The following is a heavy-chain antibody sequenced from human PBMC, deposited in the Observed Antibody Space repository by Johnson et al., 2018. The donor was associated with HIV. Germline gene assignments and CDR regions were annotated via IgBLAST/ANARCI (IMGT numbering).Heavy chain of an antibody. CDR1: GFDVTSHY. CDR3: ARATNPRMATITDDGFDI. J-gene: IGHJ3*02. CDR2: ISYDGSNK. V-gene: IGHV3-30-3*01. D-gene: IGHD5-24*01. Sequence: QVQVLESGGGLVQPGGSLRLSCEASGFDVTSHYMTWVRQAPGKGLAWVAVISYDGSNKYYADSVKGRFTISRDNSKNTLYLQMNSLRAEDTAVYYCARATNPRMATITDDGFDIWGQGTMVTVSS.